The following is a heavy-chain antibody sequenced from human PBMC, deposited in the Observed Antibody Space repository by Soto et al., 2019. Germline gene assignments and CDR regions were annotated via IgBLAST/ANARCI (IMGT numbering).Heavy chain of an antibody. V-gene: IGHV3-21*01. CDR3: ARTLGDSGSSPTGY. Sequence: GGSLRLSCAASGFTFSSYSMNWVRQAPGKGLEWVSSISSSSSYIYYADSVKGRFTISRDNAKNSLYLQMNSLRAEDKAVYYCARTLGDSGSSPTGYWGQGTLVTVSS. CDR2: ISSSSSYI. J-gene: IGHJ4*02. D-gene: IGHD5-12*01. CDR1: GFTFSSYS.